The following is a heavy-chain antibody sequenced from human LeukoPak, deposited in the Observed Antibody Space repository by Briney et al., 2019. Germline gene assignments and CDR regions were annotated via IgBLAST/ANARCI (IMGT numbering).Heavy chain of an antibody. CDR2: ISSSSSYI. D-gene: IGHD6-13*01. CDR1: GFTFSSYS. Sequence: GGSLRLSCAASGFTFSSYSMNWVRQAPGKGLEWVSSISSSSSYIYYADSVKGRFTISRDNAKDSLYLQMNSLRAEDTAVYYCARSIPYGTTWYGRSDYWGQGTLVTVSS. J-gene: IGHJ4*02. V-gene: IGHV3-21*01. CDR3: ARSIPYGTTWYGRSDY.